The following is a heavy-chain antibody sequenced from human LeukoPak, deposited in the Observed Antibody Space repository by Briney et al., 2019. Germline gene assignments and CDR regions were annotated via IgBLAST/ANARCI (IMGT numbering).Heavy chain of an antibody. CDR2: IYYSGST. V-gene: IGHV4-39*07. Sequence: SETLSLTCTVSGGSISSYYWGWIRQPPGKGLEWIGSIYYSGSTYYNPSLKSRVTISVDTSKNQFSLKLSSVTAADTAVYYCARASIGLPDYWGQGTLVTVSS. J-gene: IGHJ4*02. CDR1: GGSISSYY. D-gene: IGHD3-16*01. CDR3: ARASIGLPDY.